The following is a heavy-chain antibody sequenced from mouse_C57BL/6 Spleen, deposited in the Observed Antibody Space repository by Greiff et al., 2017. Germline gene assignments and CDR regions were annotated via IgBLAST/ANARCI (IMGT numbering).Heavy chain of an antibody. CDR3: ARREYDGYYGDMDY. CDR1: GYTFTSST. CDR2: INPSSGYN. V-gene: IGHV1-4*01. J-gene: IGHJ4*01. Sequence: QVQLKQSGAELARPGASVTLSCKASGYTFTSSTMHWVNQRPGQGLEWIGYINPSSGYNKYNQKVKDKATLTADKSSSTAYMQLSSLTSEDSADYYCARREYDGYYGDMDYWGQGTSVTVSS. D-gene: IGHD2-3*01.